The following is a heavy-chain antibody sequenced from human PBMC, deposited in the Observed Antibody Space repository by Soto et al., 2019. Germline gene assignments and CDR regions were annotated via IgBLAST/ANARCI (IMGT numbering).Heavy chain of an antibody. J-gene: IGHJ2*01. Sequence: EVQLLESGGGLVQPGGSLRLSCAASGFTFSSYAMSWVRQAPGKGLEWVSAISGSGGSTYYADSVKGRFTISRDNSKNTLYLQMNSLRAEDTTVYYCAKDYGDWYWYFDLWGRGTLVTVSS. CDR2: ISGSGGST. D-gene: IGHD4-17*01. CDR3: AKDYGDWYWYFDL. V-gene: IGHV3-23*01. CDR1: GFTFSSYA.